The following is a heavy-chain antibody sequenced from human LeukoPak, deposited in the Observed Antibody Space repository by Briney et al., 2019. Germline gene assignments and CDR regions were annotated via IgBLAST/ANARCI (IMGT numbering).Heavy chain of an antibody. V-gene: IGHV3-73*01. D-gene: IGHD5-24*01. CDR2: IRSKANSYAT. CDR3: TRLGRFGDGYTPGWFDP. J-gene: IGHJ5*02. CDR1: GFTFSGSA. Sequence: GGSLRLSCAASGFTFSGSAMHWVRQASGKGLEWVGRIRSKANSYATAYAASVKGRFTISRDDSKNTAYLQMNSLKTEDTAVYYCTRLGRFGDGYTPGWFDPWGQGTLVTVSS.